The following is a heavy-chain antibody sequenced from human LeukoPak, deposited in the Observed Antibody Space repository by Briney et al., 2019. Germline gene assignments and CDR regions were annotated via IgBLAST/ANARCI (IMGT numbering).Heavy chain of an antibody. D-gene: IGHD3-22*01. Sequence: PSETLSLTCTVSGYSISSGYYWGWIRQPPGKGLEWIGSIYHSGSTYYNPSLKSRVTISVDTSMNQFSLKLSSVTAADTAVYYCARVTYYFDSSGQSSPNWFDPWGQGTLVTVSS. CDR2: IYHSGST. V-gene: IGHV4-38-2*02. CDR3: ARVTYYFDSSGQSSPNWFDP. CDR1: GYSISSGYY. J-gene: IGHJ5*02.